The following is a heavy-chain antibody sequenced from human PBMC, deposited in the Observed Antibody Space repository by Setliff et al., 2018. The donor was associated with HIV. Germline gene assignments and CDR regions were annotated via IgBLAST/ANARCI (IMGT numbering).Heavy chain of an antibody. D-gene: IGHD3-10*01. CDR1: GFSLSSIGVG. CDR3: AEGRFGANDAFDI. V-gene: IGHV2-5*02. CDR2: IYWDDDP. J-gene: IGHJ3*02. Sequence: SGPTLVNPTQTLTLTCTFSGFSLSSIGVGVGWIRQPPGKALEWLALIYWDDDPRYNSSLKNRLTITKDTSKNQVVLTMTVMDPVDTATYYCAEGRFGANDAFDIWGQGTMVTVSS.